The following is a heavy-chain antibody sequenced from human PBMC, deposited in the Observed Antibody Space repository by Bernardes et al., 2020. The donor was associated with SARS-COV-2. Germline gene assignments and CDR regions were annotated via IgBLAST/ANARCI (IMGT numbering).Heavy chain of an antibody. CDR2: INTNTGNP. J-gene: IGHJ5*02. CDR1: GYTFTSYA. Sequence: ASVKVSCKASGYTFTSYAMNWVRQAPGQGLEWMGWINTNTGNPTYAQGFTGRFVFSLDTSVSTAYLQISSLKAEDTAVYYCARYSYGSGSYLFDPWGQGTLVTVSS. D-gene: IGHD3-10*01. V-gene: IGHV7-4-1*02. CDR3: ARYSYGSGSYLFDP.